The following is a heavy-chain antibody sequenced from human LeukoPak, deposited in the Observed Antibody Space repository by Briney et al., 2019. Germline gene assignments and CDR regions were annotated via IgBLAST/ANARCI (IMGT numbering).Heavy chain of an antibody. CDR2: IYYSGST. V-gene: IGHV4-61*01. CDR1: GGSVSSGSYY. D-gene: IGHD3-10*01. CDR3: ARDRATMVRGVIRAFDI. Sequence: SETLSLTCTVSGGSVSSGSYYWSWIRQPPGKGLEWIGYIYYSGSTNYNPSLKSRVTISVDTSKNQFSLKLSSVTAADTAVYYCARDRATMVRGVIRAFDIWGQGTMVTVS. J-gene: IGHJ3*02.